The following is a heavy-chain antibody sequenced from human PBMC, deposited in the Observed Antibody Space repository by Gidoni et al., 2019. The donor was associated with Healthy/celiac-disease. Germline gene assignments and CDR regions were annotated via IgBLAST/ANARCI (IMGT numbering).Heavy chain of an antibody. J-gene: IGHJ6*02. D-gene: IGHD5-12*01. CDR2: ISPIFGTA. CDR1: GGNFSSYA. CDR3: ARGGDGYNSLYYGMDV. Sequence: VQLVQSGAEVKKPGSSVQVSCTASGGNFSSYAISWVRQAPGQGLEWMGGISPIFGTANYAQKFQGRVTITADKSTSTAYMELSSLRSEDTAVYYCARGGDGYNSLYYGMDVWGQGTTVTVSS. V-gene: IGHV1-69*06.